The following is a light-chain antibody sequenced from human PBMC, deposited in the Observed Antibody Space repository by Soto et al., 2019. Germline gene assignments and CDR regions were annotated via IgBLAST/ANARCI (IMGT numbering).Light chain of an antibody. V-gene: IGKV3-11*01. Sequence: EIVLTQSPATLSLSPGERATLSCRASQSVNSFLFWYQQKSGQAPRLLIYDASNRATGIPARFSGSGSGTDFTLTISSLEPEDSAVYYCQQRHMWPITFGQGTRLEIK. J-gene: IGKJ5*01. CDR3: QQRHMWPIT. CDR2: DAS. CDR1: QSVNSF.